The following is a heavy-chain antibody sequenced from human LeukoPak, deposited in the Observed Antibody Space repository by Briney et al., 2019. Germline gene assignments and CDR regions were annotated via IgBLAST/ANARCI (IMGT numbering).Heavy chain of an antibody. D-gene: IGHD3-10*01. V-gene: IGHV3-64*01. CDR2: ISSNGGST. CDR3: AGSWGYYYGSGSFSPIGY. J-gene: IGHJ4*02. Sequence: GGSLRLSCAASGFTFSSYAMHWVRQAPGKGLEYVSAISSNGGSTYYANSVKGRFTISRDNSKNTLYLQMGSLRAEDTAVYYCAGSWGYYYGSGSFSPIGYWGQGTLVTVSS. CDR1: GFTFSSYA.